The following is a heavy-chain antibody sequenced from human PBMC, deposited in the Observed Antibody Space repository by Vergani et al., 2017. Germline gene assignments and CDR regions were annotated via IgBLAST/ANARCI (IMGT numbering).Heavy chain of an antibody. D-gene: IGHD2-2*01. J-gene: IGHJ6*03. Sequence: QVQLQQWGAGLLKPSETLSLTCAVYGGSFSGYYWSWIRQPPGKGLEWIGEINHSGSTNYNPSLKSRVTISVDTSKNQFSLKLSSVTAADTAVYYCAREQYQLRKQRIYYYMDVWGKGTTVTVSS. CDR3: AREQYQLRKQRIYYYMDV. CDR2: INHSGST. V-gene: IGHV4-34*01. CDR1: GGSFSGYY.